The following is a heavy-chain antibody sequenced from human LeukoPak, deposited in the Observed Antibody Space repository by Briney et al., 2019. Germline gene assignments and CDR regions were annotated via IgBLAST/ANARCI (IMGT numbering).Heavy chain of an antibody. Sequence: GGSLRLSCAASGFTFNIYAMHWVRQAPGKGLECVALISYDESKKYYIDSVMGRFTISRDNSKNTLYLQMNSLRAEDTAVYYCAKAQGSSRWYYFDYWGQGTLVTVSS. CDR1: GFTFNIYA. J-gene: IGHJ4*02. CDR2: ISYDESKK. V-gene: IGHV3-30*10. D-gene: IGHD6-13*01. CDR3: AKAQGSSRWYYFDY.